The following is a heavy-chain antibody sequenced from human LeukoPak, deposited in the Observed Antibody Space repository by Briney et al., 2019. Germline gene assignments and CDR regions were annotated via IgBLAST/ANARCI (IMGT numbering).Heavy chain of an antibody. V-gene: IGHV4-59*01. CDR1: GGSIRYSY. CDR3: AGDSDDSGGAFDI. D-gene: IGHD1-26*01. Sequence: SETLSLTCTVSGGSIRYSYWSWLRQPPGKGREWIGYFYYSGTTKYNPSLKSRVTISVDTSKNQFSLNLRSVTAADTAVYYCAGDSDDSGGAFDIWGQGTMVTVSS. J-gene: IGHJ3*02. CDR2: FYYSGTT.